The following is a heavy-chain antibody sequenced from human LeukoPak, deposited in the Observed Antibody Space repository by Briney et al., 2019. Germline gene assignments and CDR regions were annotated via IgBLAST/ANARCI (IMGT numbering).Heavy chain of an antibody. V-gene: IGHV3-48*03. D-gene: IGHD2-21*01. CDR3: ARDAISVAATDS. J-gene: IGHJ4*02. CDR2: IDGRGSTI. CDR1: GFTFSSYE. Sequence: GGSLRLSCAASGFTFSSYEMTWVRQAPGKGLEWVSYIDGRGSTIYYADAVRGRFTISRDNAKNSLYLQMNSLRAEDTVVYFCARDAISVAATDSWGQGTLVTVSS.